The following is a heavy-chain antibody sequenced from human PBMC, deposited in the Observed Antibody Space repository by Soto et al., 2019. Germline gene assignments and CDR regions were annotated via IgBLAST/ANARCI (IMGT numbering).Heavy chain of an antibody. CDR1: GFTFSRHR. Sequence: WGSLTLSCGASGFTFSRHRMHWVRQAPGKGLVWVSRINSDGTDTDYADSVKGRFTISIDNAKNTLYLQMNSLKSEDTAVYYCARDRDTILMVPGTVDEGMEVGGRGTKVTVSS. J-gene: IGHJ6*02. CDR3: ARDRDTILMVPGTVDEGMEV. D-gene: IGHD2-8*01. V-gene: IGHV3-74*01. CDR2: INSDGTDT.